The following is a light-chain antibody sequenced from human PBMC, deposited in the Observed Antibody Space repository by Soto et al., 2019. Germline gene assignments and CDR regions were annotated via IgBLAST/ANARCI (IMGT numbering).Light chain of an antibody. Sequence: QPVLTEPPSVSGAPGQVVTISRTGSSSNIGSTYDVQWYQQLPGTAPKLLIHGNTDRPSGVPDRFSGSKSGTSASLAITGLQADDEADYYCPPYDDSLSSRYVFGPGTKLPVL. CDR2: GNT. J-gene: IGLJ1*01. CDR1: SSNIGSTYD. V-gene: IGLV1-40*01. CDR3: PPYDDSLSSRYV.